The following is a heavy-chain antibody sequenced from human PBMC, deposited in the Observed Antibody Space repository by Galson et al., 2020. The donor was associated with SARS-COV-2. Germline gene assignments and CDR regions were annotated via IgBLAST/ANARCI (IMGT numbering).Heavy chain of an antibody. J-gene: IGHJ5*02. Sequence: SETLSLTCTVSGGSISSGGYYWSWIRQHPGKGLEWIGYIYYSGSTYYNPSLKSRVTISVDTSKNQFSLKLSSVTAADTAVYYCATSEYYYARFDPWGQGTLVTVSS. CDR2: IYYSGST. CDR1: GGSISSGGYY. V-gene: IGHV4-31*03. D-gene: IGHD3-10*01. CDR3: ATSEYYYARFDP.